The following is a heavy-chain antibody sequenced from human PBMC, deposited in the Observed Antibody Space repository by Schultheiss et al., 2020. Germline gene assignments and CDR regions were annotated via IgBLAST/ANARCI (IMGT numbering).Heavy chain of an antibody. CDR3: ARHVVYGIAASYYFDY. D-gene: IGHD6-13*01. CDR1: GYSFTSYW. CDR2: IYPGDSDT. Sequence: GESLKISCKGSGYSFTSYWIGWVRQMPGKGLEWMGIIYPGDSDTRYSPSFQGQVTISADNSISTAYLQWCSLKASDTAMYYCARHVVYGIAASYYFDYWGQGTLVTVSS. J-gene: IGHJ4*02. V-gene: IGHV5-51*01.